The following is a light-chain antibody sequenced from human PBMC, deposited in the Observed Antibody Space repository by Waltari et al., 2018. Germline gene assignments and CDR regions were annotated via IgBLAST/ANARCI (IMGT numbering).Light chain of an antibody. J-gene: IGKJ2*01. CDR2: GAS. Sequence: VLKQSPGNLALSPGEIATLSCRASQSLTKRYLVWYQQKPGQAPTLLIYGASSRAACIPDRVRGSGSGTDFTLTISRLEPEDFAVYYCQQDGSSVLYTFCQGTKLEIK. CDR3: QQDGSSVLYT. V-gene: IGKV3-20*01. CDR1: QSLTKRY.